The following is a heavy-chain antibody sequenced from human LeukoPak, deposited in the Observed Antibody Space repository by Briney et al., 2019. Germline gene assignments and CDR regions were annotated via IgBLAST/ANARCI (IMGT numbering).Heavy chain of an antibody. J-gene: IGHJ4*02. D-gene: IGHD4-17*01. V-gene: IGHV3-11*06. Sequence: GGSLRLSCAASGFTFSDYYMSWIRQAPGKGLEWVSYISSSSTYTNYADSVKGRFTISRDNAKNSLYLQMNSLRAEDTAVYYCARVQTTVTTLDYWGQGTLVTVSS. CDR2: ISSSSTYT. CDR1: GFTFSDYY. CDR3: ARVQTTVTTLDY.